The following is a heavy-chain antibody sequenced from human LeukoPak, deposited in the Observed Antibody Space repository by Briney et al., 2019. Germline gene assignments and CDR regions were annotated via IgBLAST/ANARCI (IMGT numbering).Heavy chain of an antibody. V-gene: IGHV4-34*01. CDR3: ARTRITIFGVAKSRFDY. CDR1: GGSFSGYY. D-gene: IGHD3-3*01. Sequence: SETLSLTCAVYGGSFSGYYWSWIRQPAGKGLEWTGEINHSGSTNYNPSLKSRVTISVDTSKNQFSLKLSSVTAADTAVYYCARTRITIFGVAKSRFDYWGQGTLVTVSS. CDR2: INHSGST. J-gene: IGHJ4*02.